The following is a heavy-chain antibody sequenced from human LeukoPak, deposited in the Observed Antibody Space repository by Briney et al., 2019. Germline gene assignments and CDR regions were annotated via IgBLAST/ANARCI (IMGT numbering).Heavy chain of an antibody. Sequence: GGSLRLSCAASGFTFSSYGMHWVRQAPGKGLEWVAVISYDGSNKYYADSVKGRFTISRDNSKNTLYLQMNSLRAEDTAVYYCAKDSLYEMATMVGLGYWGQGTLVTVSS. CDR2: ISYDGSNK. D-gene: IGHD5-24*01. CDR3: AKDSLYEMATMVGLGY. J-gene: IGHJ4*02. CDR1: GFTFSSYG. V-gene: IGHV3-30*18.